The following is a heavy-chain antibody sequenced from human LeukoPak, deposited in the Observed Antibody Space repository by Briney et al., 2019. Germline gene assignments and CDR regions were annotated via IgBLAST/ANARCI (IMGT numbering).Heavy chain of an antibody. Sequence: GSLRLSCAVSGVTLSNYGMSWVRQAPGKGLEWVAGISGSGGATNYADSVKGRFTISRDNAKNTLYLQMSSLRAEDTAVYFCAKRGVVIRVILVGFHKEAYYFDSWGQGALVTVSS. CDR1: GVTLSNYG. J-gene: IGHJ4*02. CDR2: ISGSGGAT. D-gene: IGHD3-10*01. V-gene: IGHV3-23*01. CDR3: AKRGVVIRVILVGFHKEAYYFDS.